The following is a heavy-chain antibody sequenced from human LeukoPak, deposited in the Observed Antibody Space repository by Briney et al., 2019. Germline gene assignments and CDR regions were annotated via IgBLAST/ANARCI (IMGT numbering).Heavy chain of an antibody. D-gene: IGHD3-10*01. CDR2: IQYSGIA. Sequence: SETLSLTYSVSGGPISNYYWSWVRQPPGKGLEWIGYIQYSGIAKYNPSVQSRVAISLDTSRNQFSLKLTSVTAADTAVYYCASSGNYYFTLDYWGQGTLVTVSS. V-gene: IGHV4-59*08. CDR1: GGPISNYY. J-gene: IGHJ4*02. CDR3: ASSGNYYFTLDY.